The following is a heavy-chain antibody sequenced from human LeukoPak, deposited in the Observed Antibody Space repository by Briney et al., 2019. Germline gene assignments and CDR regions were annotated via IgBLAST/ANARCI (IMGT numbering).Heavy chain of an antibody. CDR3: ARHMDCGSSDCQQGDWFDP. Sequence: GESLNISCKGSGYTFTTYWIGWVRQMPGKGLEWLGIIYLGDSDTRYSPSFQGQVTMSVDKSISTAYLQWSSLKASDTAIYYCARHMDCGSSDCQQGDWFDPWGQGTLVTVSS. CDR2: IYLGDSDT. V-gene: IGHV5-51*01. CDR1: GYTFTTYW. J-gene: IGHJ5*02. D-gene: IGHD2-2*01.